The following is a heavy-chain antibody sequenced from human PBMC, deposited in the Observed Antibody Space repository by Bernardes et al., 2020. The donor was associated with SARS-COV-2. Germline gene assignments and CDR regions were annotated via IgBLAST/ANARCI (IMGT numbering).Heavy chain of an antibody. J-gene: IGHJ4*02. D-gene: IGHD5-12*01. CDR2: INHSGST. Sequence: SASLSRTCAVYGGSFSGSYWSWIRQPPGPGLEWIGEINHSGSTNYNPSLKSRVTISVDTSKNQFSLKLSSVTAADTAVYYCARVPPDGYNYDYWGQGTLVTVSS. CDR1: GGSFSGSY. V-gene: IGHV4-34*01. CDR3: ARVPPDGYNYDY.